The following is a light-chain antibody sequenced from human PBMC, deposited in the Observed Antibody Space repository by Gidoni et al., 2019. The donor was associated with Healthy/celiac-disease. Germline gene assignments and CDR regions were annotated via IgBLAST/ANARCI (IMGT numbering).Light chain of an antibody. Sequence: EIVMTQSPATLSVSPGERATLSCRASQSVSSNLAWYQQKPGQAPRLLIYGASTRATGIPARFSGSGSGTEFTINISRLQSEDFAVYYCQQYNNWPPWTFGQGTKVEIK. CDR2: GAS. V-gene: IGKV3-15*01. CDR1: QSVSSN. CDR3: QQYNNWPPWT. J-gene: IGKJ1*01.